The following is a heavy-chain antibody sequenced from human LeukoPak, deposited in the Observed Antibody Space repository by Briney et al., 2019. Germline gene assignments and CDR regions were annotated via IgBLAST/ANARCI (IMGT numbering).Heavy chain of an antibody. CDR2: MYYSGGT. CDR3: TRRCKDAYTLYCFDY. Sequence: SETLSLTCTVSGDSINSYYWSWIRQPPGKGLEWIGHMYYSGGTNYNPSLKSRVTISVDTSKNQFSLKLSSVTAADTAVYYCTRRCKDAYTLYCFDYWGQGTLVTVSS. V-gene: IGHV4-59*01. J-gene: IGHJ4*02. D-gene: IGHD5-24*01. CDR1: GDSINSYY.